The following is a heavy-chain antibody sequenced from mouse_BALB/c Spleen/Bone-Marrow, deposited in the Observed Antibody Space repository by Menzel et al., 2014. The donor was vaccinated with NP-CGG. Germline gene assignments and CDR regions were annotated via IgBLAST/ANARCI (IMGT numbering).Heavy chain of an antibody. CDR2: INPSNGGT. D-gene: IGHD2-4*01. J-gene: IGHJ3*01. Sequence: QVQLQQSGAELVKPGASVKSSCKASGYTFTSYYMYWVKQRPGQGLEWIGGINPSNGGTNFNEKFKSKATLTVDKSSSTAYMQLSSLTSEDSAVYYCTRRGDYDKRVVFAYWGQGTLVTVSA. CDR3: TRRGDYDKRVVFAY. V-gene: IGHV1S81*02. CDR1: GYTFTSYY.